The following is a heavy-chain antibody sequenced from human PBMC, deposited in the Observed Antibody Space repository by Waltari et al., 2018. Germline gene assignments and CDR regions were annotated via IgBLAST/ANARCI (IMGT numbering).Heavy chain of an antibody. CDR3: ARDAGSGNPPDY. CDR2: INHSGST. J-gene: IGHJ4*02. V-gene: IGHV4-34*01. CDR1: GGSFSGSY. Sequence: QVQLQQWGAGLLKPSETLSLTCAVYGGSFSGSYWSWLRQPPGKGLEWIGEINHSGSTNYNPSLKSRVTISVDTSKNLFSLKLSSVTAADTAVYYCARDAGSGNPPDYWGQGTLVTVSS. D-gene: IGHD3-10*01.